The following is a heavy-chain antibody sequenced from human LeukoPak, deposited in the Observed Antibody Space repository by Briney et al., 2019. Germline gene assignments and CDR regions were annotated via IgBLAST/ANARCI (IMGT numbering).Heavy chain of an antibody. CDR1: GYTFTGYY. Sequence: ASVKVSCKASGYTFTGYYMHWVRQAPGQGLEWMGWINPNSGGTNYAQKFQGRVTTTRNTSISTAYMELSSLRSEDTAVYYCARGGYYYDSSGYSAPFDYWGQGTLVTVSS. CDR3: ARGGYYYDSSGYSAPFDY. V-gene: IGHV1-2*02. D-gene: IGHD3-22*01. CDR2: INPNSGGT. J-gene: IGHJ4*02.